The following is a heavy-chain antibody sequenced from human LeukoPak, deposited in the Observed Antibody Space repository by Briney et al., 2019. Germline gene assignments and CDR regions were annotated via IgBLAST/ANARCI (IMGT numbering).Heavy chain of an antibody. CDR3: AKRGGYDSSGYYLDY. Sequence: GGSLRLSCAASGFTFSSYAMSWVRQARGKGLEWVSAISGSGGSTYYADSVKGRFTISRDNSKNTLYLQMNSLRAEDTAVYYCAKRGGYDSSGYYLDYWGQGTLVTVSS. J-gene: IGHJ4*02. CDR1: GFTFSSYA. CDR2: ISGSGGST. V-gene: IGHV3-23*01. D-gene: IGHD3-22*01.